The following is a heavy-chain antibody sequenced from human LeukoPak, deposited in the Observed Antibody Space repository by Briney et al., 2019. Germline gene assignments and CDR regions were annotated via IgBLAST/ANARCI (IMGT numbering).Heavy chain of an antibody. CDR2: IHNSGRT. Sequence: SETLSLTCIVSGGSISSSTYYWGWTRQPPGKGLEWIASIHNSGRTSYNPSLKSRVTISVDTSKNHFSLKLRSVTAADTAVYYCARHPPYSNGVYWCQGTLVTVSS. J-gene: IGHJ4*02. V-gene: IGHV4-39*01. CDR1: GGSISSSTYY. CDR3: ARHPPYSNGVY. D-gene: IGHD4-11*01.